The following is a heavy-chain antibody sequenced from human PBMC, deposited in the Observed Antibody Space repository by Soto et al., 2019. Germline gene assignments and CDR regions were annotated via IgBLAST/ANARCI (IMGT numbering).Heavy chain of an antibody. J-gene: IGHJ4*02. CDR1: GGSINGYY. CDR3: TRTKTGYAFDF. D-gene: IGHD5-12*01. CDR2: IYYSGST. Sequence: PSETLSLTCTVSGGSINGYYWTWIRQPPGKGLEWIGYIYYSGSTNYNPSLKSRVTISLDRSKNQFSLKLSSVTAADTAVYYCTRTKTGYAFDFWGQGTLVTVSS. V-gene: IGHV4-59*01.